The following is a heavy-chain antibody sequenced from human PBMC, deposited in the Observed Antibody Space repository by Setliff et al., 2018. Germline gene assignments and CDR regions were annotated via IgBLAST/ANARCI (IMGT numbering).Heavy chain of an antibody. Sequence: GASVKVFCKASGYSLTRYYMHWVRQAPGQGLEWMGIINPGGGSASYAEKFQGRVTMTRDTSTSTFYMEVNILTSDDTAVYFCASKYCEINDCQLPVFDYWGQGTLVTVSS. V-gene: IGHV1-46*01. J-gene: IGHJ4*02. CDR2: INPGGGSA. CDR1: GYSLTRYY. D-gene: IGHD3-9*01. CDR3: ASKYCEINDCQLPVFDY.